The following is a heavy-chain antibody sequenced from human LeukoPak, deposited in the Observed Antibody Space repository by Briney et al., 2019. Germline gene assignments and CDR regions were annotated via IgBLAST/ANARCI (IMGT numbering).Heavy chain of an antibody. Sequence: PGGSPRLSCAASGFTFSNYAMSWVRQAPGKGLEWVSSISNSGGSTYHADSVKGRFTISRDNSRNTLYLQMSSLRAEDTAVYYCAKCHGGTYSSGPVYFDYWGQGTLVTVSS. D-gene: IGHD6-19*01. CDR2: ISNSGGST. J-gene: IGHJ4*02. CDR3: AKCHGGTYSSGPVYFDY. CDR1: GFTFSNYA. V-gene: IGHV3-23*01.